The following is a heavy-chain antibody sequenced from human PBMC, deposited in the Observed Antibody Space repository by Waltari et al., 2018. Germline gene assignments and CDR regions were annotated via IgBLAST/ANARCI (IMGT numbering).Heavy chain of an antibody. CDR2: IDHSGST. CDR1: CGSISCAGYS. V-gene: IGHV4-30-2*01. CDR3: ARELMSSSWYLDV. Sequence: QLPLPESGPGLVKPSPTLSLTCAFSCGSISCAGYSWSWVRRPPGKGLEWIGYIDHSGSTYYNPSLKSRVTISVDRSKNQFSLKLSSVTAADTAVYYCARELMSSSWYLDVWGQGTTVTVSS. D-gene: IGHD6-13*01. J-gene: IGHJ6*02.